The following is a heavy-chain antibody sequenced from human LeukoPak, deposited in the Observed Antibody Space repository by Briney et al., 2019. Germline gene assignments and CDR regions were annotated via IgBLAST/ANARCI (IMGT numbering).Heavy chain of an antibody. J-gene: IGHJ5*02. CDR1: GFTFSSYG. Sequence: GGSLRLSCAASGFTFSSYGMSWVRQAPGKGLEWVSAISGSGGSTYYADSVKGRFTISTDNSKSTLYLQMNSLRAEDTAVYYCAKGVVLLWFGEFPGPNWFDPWGQGTLVTVSS. CDR3: AKGVVLLWFGEFPGPNWFDP. D-gene: IGHD3-10*01. CDR2: ISGSGGST. V-gene: IGHV3-23*01.